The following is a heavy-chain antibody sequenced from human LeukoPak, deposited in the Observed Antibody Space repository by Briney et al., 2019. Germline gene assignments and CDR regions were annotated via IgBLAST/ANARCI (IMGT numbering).Heavy chain of an antibody. D-gene: IGHD1-26*01. CDR2: IYYSGST. CDR3: ARGEAGASEFDY. Sequence: SETLSLTCTVSGGSISSGDYYWSWIRQPPGKGLEWIGYIYYSGSTHYNPSLKSRVTMSVDTSKNQFSLKLSSVTAADTAVYYCARGEAGASEFDYWGQGTLVTVSS. V-gene: IGHV4-30-4*08. J-gene: IGHJ4*02. CDR1: GGSISSGDYY.